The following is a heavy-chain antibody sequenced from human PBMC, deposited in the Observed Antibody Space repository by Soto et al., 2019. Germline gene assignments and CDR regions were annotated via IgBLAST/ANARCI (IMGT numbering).Heavy chain of an antibody. J-gene: IGHJ4*02. CDR3: AREADFASSGYVLDY. CDR1: GFTFNRYS. D-gene: IGHD3-22*01. CDR2: VTSSSSSM. Sequence: PGGSLRLSCAASGFTFNRYSMNWVRRPPGKGLEWVSSVTSSSSSMLYADSVKGRFTISRDDAKDSLFLQMNSLRADDTAVYYCAREADFASSGYVLDYWGQGTLVTVSS. V-gene: IGHV3-21*01.